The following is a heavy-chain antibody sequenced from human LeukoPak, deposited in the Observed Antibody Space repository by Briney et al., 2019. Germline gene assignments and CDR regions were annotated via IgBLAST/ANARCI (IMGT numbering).Heavy chain of an antibody. CDR2: IRYDGSNK. Sequence: GGSLRLSCAASGFTFSSYGMHWVRQAPGKGLEWVAFIRYDGSNKYYADSVKGRFTISRDNSKNTLYLQMNSLRAEDTAVYYCAKLDDILTGYHDYWGQGTLVTVSS. V-gene: IGHV3-30*02. CDR3: AKLDDILTGYHDY. D-gene: IGHD3-9*01. J-gene: IGHJ4*02. CDR1: GFTFSSYG.